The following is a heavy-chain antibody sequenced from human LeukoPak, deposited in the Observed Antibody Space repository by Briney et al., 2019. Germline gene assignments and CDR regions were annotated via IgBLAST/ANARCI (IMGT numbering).Heavy chain of an antibody. CDR3: ARRSYYYDSSGPDAFDI. CDR2: IYHSGST. J-gene: IGHJ3*02. D-gene: IGHD3-22*01. Sequence: SQTLSLTCAVSGGSISSGGYSWSWIRQPPGKGLEWNGYIYHSGSTYYNPSLKSRVTISVDRSKNQFSLKLSSVTAADTAVYYCARRSYYYDSSGPDAFDIWGQGTMVTVSS. V-gene: IGHV4-30-2*01. CDR1: GGSISSGGYS.